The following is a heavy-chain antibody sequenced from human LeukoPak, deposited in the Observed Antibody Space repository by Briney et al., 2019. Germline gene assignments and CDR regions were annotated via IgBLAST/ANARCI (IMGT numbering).Heavy chain of an antibody. Sequence: SGPTLVKPTQTLTLTCTFSGFSLSTSGVGVGLIRQPPGKALEWLALIYWDDDKRYSPSLKSRLTITKDTSKNQVVLTMTNMDPVDTATYYCARGRFGELYLDYWGQGTLVTVSS. J-gene: IGHJ4*02. D-gene: IGHD3-10*01. CDR1: GFSLSTSGVG. CDR3: ARGRFGELYLDY. CDR2: IYWDDDK. V-gene: IGHV2-5*02.